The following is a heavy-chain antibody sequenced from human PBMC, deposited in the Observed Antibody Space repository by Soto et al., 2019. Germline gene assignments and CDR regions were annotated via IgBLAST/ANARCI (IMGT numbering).Heavy chain of an antibody. CDR2: IYPGDSDT. V-gene: IGHV5-51*01. CDR3: ARGYCTTTICDPWFDP. Sequence: PRGSLKISCTGSGYAFTSYWIAWVRQMPGKGLEWMGIIYPGDSDTRYSPSFQGQVTISADKSITTAYLQWSSLKASDTAMYYCARGYCTTTICDPWFDPWGQGTLVTVSS. J-gene: IGHJ5*02. CDR1: GYAFTSYW. D-gene: IGHD2-2*01.